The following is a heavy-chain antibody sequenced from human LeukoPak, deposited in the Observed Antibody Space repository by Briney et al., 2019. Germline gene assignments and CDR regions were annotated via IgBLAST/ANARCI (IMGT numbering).Heavy chain of an antibody. Sequence: GESLKIFCKGSGYSFTSYWIGWVRQMPGKGLAWMGIVYPGDSDTRYRPSFQGQVTISADKSISTAYLQWSSLKASDTAMYYCARSIAVAGTTGFDYWGQGTLVTVSS. D-gene: IGHD6-19*01. CDR3: ARSIAVAGTTGFDY. CDR1: GYSFTSYW. V-gene: IGHV5-51*01. J-gene: IGHJ4*02. CDR2: VYPGDSDT.